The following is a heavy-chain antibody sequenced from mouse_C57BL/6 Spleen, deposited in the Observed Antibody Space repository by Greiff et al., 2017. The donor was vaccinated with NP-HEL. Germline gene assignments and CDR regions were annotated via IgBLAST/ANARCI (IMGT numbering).Heavy chain of an antibody. J-gene: IGHJ4*01. CDR2: ISSGSSTI. CDR3: ARSYPSYAMDY. D-gene: IGHD2-10*01. V-gene: IGHV5-17*01. CDR1: GFTFSDYG. Sequence: EVQLVESGGGLVKPGGSLKLSCAASGFTFSDYGMHWVRQAPEKGLEWVAYISSGSSTIYYADTVKGRFTISRDNAKNTLFLQMTSLRSEDTAMYYCARSYPSYAMDYWGQGTSVTVSS.